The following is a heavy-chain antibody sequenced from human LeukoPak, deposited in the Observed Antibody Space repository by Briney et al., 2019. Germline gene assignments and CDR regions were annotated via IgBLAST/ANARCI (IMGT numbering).Heavy chain of an antibody. J-gene: IGHJ4*02. CDR3: ARSWFSTGPADY. Sequence: KASETLSLTCTVSGGSISSSSYYWGWIRQPPGKGLEWIGSIYYSGSTYYNPSLKSRVTISVDTSKNQFSLKLTSVTAADTAVYYCARSWFSTGPADYWGQGTLVTVSS. V-gene: IGHV4-39*01. D-gene: IGHD6-13*01. CDR1: GGSISSSSYY. CDR2: IYYSGST.